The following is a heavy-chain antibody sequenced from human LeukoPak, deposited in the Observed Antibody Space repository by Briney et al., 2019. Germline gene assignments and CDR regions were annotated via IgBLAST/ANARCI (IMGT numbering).Heavy chain of an antibody. CDR1: GDSVSSNSAA. D-gene: IGHD3-10*01. J-gene: IGHJ6*03. CDR3: ARDQRSYYYGSGSYYIPFYYYMDV. Sequence: SQTLSLTCAISGDSVSSNSAAWNWIRQSPSRGLEWLGRTYYRSKWYNDYAVSVKSRITINPDTSKNQFSLQLNSVTPEDTAVYYCARDQRSYYYGSGSYYIPFYYYMDVWGKGTTVTISS. CDR2: TYYRSKWYN. V-gene: IGHV6-1*01.